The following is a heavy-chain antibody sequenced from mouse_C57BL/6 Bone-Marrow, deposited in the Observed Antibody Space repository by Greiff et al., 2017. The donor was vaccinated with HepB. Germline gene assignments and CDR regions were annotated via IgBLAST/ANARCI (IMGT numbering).Heavy chain of an antibody. CDR2: IDPSDSYT. CDR3: ATYGSLDY. V-gene: IGHV1-59*01. Sequence: VQLQQPGAELVRPGTSVKLSCKASGYTFTSYWMHWVKQRPGQGLEWIGVIDPSDSYTNYNQKFKGKATLTVDTSSSTAYMQLSSLTSEDSAVYYCATYGSLDYWGQGTTLTVSS. CDR1: GYTFTSYW. J-gene: IGHJ2*01. D-gene: IGHD1-1*01.